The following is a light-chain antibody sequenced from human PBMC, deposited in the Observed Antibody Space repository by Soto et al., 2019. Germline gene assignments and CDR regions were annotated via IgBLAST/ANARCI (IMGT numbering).Light chain of an antibody. J-gene: IGLJ1*01. CDR2: EVS. CDR3: CSHSSSNSFV. CDR1: SSDVGAYNR. V-gene: IGLV2-18*02. Sequence: QSVLTQPPSVSGSPGQSVIISCTGTSSDVGAYNRVSWYQQSPGTAPKLMIYEVSDRPSGVPDRFSGSKSGNTASLTISGLQAEDEADYYCCSHSSSNSFVFGTGTKVTVL.